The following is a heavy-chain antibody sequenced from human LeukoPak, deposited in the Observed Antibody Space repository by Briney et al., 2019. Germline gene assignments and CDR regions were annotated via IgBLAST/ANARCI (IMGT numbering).Heavy chain of an antibody. CDR2: ISSSSSYI. CDR1: GFTFSSYS. V-gene: IGHV3-21*01. CDR3: ARVGDYDSSGYYYLDY. Sequence: PGGSLRLSCAASGFTFSSYSMNWVRQAPGKGLEWVSSISSSSSYIYYADSVKGRFTISRDNAKNSLYLQMNSLRAEDTAVYYCARVGDYDSSGYYYLDYWGQGTLVTVSS. D-gene: IGHD3-22*01. J-gene: IGHJ4*02.